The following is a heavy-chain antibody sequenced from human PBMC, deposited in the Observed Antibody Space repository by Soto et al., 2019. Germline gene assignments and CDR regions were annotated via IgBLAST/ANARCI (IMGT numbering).Heavy chain of an antibody. J-gene: IGHJ6*02. D-gene: IGHD2-2*01. Sequence: QVQLVQFGAEVKKPGSSVKVSCKASGGTFSSYSISWVRQAPGQGLEWMGGTIPIFATANYAQKFQGRVMITVDESTSTAYMELSSLRSEDTAVYYCARSVSFRYQLLKRGMDVWGQGTTVTVSS. V-gene: IGHV1-69*01. CDR2: TIPIFATA. CDR1: GGTFSSYS. CDR3: ARSVSFRYQLLKRGMDV.